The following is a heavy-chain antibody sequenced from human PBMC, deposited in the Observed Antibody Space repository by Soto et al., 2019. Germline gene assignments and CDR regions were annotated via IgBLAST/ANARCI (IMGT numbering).Heavy chain of an antibody. Sequence: VASVKVSCKASGYTFTSYYMHWVRQAPGQGLEWMGIINPSGGSTSYAQKFQGRVTMTRDTSTSTVYMELSSLRSEDTAVYYCARAYCGTNRCHGWSAPWGQGTLVTVSS. D-gene: IGHD2-21*01. CDR3: ARAYCGTNRCHGWSAP. V-gene: IGHV1-46*01. CDR2: INPSGGST. CDR1: GYTFTSYY. J-gene: IGHJ5*02.